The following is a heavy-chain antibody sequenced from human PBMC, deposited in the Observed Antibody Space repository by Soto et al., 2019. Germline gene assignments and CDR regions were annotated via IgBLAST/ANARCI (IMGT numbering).Heavy chain of an antibody. D-gene: IGHD3-3*01. CDR1: GFIFSNIW. CDR2: ISGDGSSV. CDR3: ATGASRNFFDY. J-gene: IGHJ4*02. Sequence: GGSLRLSCAASGFIFSNIWMHWVRQTPEEGLVWVSRISGDGSSVYYEDSVRSRFIISRDNTRNTLYLHMDSLRAEDKGVYYCATGASRNFFDYWGLGTLVTVSS. V-gene: IGHV3-74*01.